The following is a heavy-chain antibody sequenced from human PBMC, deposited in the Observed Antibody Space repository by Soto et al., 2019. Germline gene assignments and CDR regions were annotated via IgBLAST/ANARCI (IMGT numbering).Heavy chain of an antibody. CDR3: TRDWEITVSTWSFGGF. V-gene: IGHV1-69*04. Sequence: SVKVSCKASGGTFSPYTINWVRQAPGQGLEWMGRIIPFHGVTNYAQKFQARVTITADKSTSTAYMELSGLRFEDTAMYYCTRDWEITVSTWSFGGFWGRGTLVTVSS. J-gene: IGHJ4*02. CDR1: GGTFSPYT. CDR2: IIPFHGVT. D-gene: IGHD3-10*01.